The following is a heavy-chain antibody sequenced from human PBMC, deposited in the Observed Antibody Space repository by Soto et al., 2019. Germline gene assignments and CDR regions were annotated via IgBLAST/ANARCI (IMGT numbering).Heavy chain of an antibody. CDR2: IRSKANSYAT. CDR1: GFTFSGSA. V-gene: IGHV3-73*01. D-gene: IGHD3-10*01. J-gene: IGHJ4*02. Sequence: GGSLRLSCAACGFTFSGSAMHWVRQASGKGLEWVGRIRSKANSYATAYAASVKGRFTISRDDSKNTAYLQMNSLKTEDTAVYYCTSILWFGELLVDYWGQGTLVTVSS. CDR3: TSILWFGELLVDY.